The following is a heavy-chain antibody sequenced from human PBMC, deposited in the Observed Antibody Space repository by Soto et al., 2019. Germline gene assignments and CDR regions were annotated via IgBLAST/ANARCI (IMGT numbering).Heavy chain of an antibody. CDR2: IRSKANSYAT. Sequence: EVQLVESGGGLVQPGGSLKLSCAASGFTFSGSAMHWVRQASGKGLEWVGRIRSKANSYATAYAASVKGRFTISRDDSKKTAYLQKNSLKTEDTAVYYCTADTAMTNYGMDVWGQGTTVTVSS. J-gene: IGHJ6*02. V-gene: IGHV3-73*02. D-gene: IGHD5-18*01. CDR3: TADTAMTNYGMDV. CDR1: GFTFSGSA.